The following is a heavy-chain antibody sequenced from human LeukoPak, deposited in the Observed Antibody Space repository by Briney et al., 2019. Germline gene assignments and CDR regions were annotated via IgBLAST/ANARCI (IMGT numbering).Heavy chain of an antibody. D-gene: IGHD6-13*01. Sequence: SETLSLTCTVSGVSISSYYWSWIRQPPGKGLELIGSIYYSGSTNYNPSLKSRVIISVDTSKNQLSLKLSSVTAADTAVYYCARFSVAAAGTGWFDPWGQRTLVTVSA. CDR1: GVSISSYY. V-gene: IGHV4-59*01. CDR3: ARFSVAAAGTGWFDP. J-gene: IGHJ5*02. CDR2: IYYSGST.